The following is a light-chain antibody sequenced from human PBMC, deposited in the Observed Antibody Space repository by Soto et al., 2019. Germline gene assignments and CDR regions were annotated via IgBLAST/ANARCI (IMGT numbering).Light chain of an antibody. CDR1: QTVFSNY. Sequence: GLTQNQGTLSLSPGDMATLSCRATQTVFSNYIGWYQQKAGQAPRCLIFGASIRATGIPDRFSGSGSGTDFTLTISGLEPEDFAVYYCQQYGSSPSTLCQGTKVDIK. J-gene: IGKJ1*01. CDR3: QQYGSSPST. CDR2: GAS. V-gene: IGKV3-20*01.